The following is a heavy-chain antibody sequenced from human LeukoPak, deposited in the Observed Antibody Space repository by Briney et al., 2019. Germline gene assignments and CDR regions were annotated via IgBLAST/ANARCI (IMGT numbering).Heavy chain of an antibody. CDR1: GFTFSSYA. CDR2: ISGSGGST. D-gene: IGHD3-9*01. V-gene: IGHV3-23*01. J-gene: IGHJ4*02. CDR3: AKSRDYFDWLLYY. Sequence: GGSLRLSCAASGFTFSSYAMSWVRQAPGKGLEWVSAISGSGGSTYYADSVKGRFTISRDNSKNALYLQMNSLRAEDTAVYYCAKSRDYFDWLLYYWGQGTLVTVSS.